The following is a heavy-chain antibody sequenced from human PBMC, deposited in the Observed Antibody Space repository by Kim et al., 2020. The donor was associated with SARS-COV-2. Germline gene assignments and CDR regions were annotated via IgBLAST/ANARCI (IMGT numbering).Heavy chain of an antibody. CDR3: AKDRDYGDFNWYFDL. J-gene: IGHJ2*01. V-gene: IGHV3-43*02. CDR1: GFTFDDYA. Sequence: GGSLRLSCAASGFTFDDYAMHWVRQAPGKGLEWVSLISGDGGSTYYADSVKGRFTISRDNSKNSLYLQMNSLRTEDTALYYCAKDRDYGDFNWYFDLWGRGTLVTVSS. D-gene: IGHD4-17*01. CDR2: ISGDGGST.